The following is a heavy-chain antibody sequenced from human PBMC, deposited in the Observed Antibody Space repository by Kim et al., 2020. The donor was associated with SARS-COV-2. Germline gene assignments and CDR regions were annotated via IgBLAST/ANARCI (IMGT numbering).Heavy chain of an antibody. CDR3: ARVFEQWLEYYYFGMDV. Sequence: GGSLRLSCAASGFTFSSYSMNWVRQAPGKGLEWVASISSSSSYIYYADSVKGRFTISRDNAKNSLYLQMNSLRAEDTAVYYCARVFEQWLEYYYFGMDVWGQGTTVNVS. CDR2: ISSSSSYI. D-gene: IGHD6-19*01. V-gene: IGHV3-21*01. J-gene: IGHJ6*02. CDR1: GFTFSSYS.